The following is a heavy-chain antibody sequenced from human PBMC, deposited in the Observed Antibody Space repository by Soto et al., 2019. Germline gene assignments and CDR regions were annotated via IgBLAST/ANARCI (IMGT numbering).Heavy chain of an antibody. CDR3: XXXXGEVXVTTPQAY. Sequence: QVQLVQSGAEVKKPGSSVKVSCKASGGTFSRYAISWVRQAPGQGLEWMGGIIPIFGTANYAQKFQGRVTXTADXSTXXXXMXXXXXXXXXXXXXXXXXXXGEVXVTTPQAYXXXGXXVTVSS. D-gene: IGHD1-26*01. CDR1: GGTFSRYA. J-gene: IGHJ4*02. CDR2: IIPIFGTA. V-gene: IGHV1-69*01.